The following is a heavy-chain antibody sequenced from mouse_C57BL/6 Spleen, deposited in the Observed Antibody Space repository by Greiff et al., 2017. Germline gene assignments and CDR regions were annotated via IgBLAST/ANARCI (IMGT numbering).Heavy chain of an antibody. CDR3: ARDSSGYVGGAMDY. V-gene: IGHV5-16*01. D-gene: IGHD3-2*02. CDR1: GFNFSDYY. Sequence: EVQRVESEGGLVQPGSSMKLSCTASGFNFSDYYMAWVRQVPEKGLEWVANINYDGSSTYYLDSLKSRFIISRDNAKNILYLQMSSLKSEDTATYYCARDSSGYVGGAMDYWGQGTSVTVSS. J-gene: IGHJ4*01. CDR2: INYDGSST.